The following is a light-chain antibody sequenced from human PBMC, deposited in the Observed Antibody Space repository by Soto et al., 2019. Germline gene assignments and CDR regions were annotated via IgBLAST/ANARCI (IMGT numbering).Light chain of an antibody. CDR1: SSNIGAGYD. CDR3: QSYDSTLSARYV. Sequence: SVLTQPPSVSGAPGQRVTISCTGSSSNIGAGYDVHWYQQRPGTAPKLLIFGNTNRPSGVPDRFSGSKSGTSASLAITGLQAEDEGDYYCQSYDSTLSARYVFGTGTKVTDL. CDR2: GNT. J-gene: IGLJ1*01. V-gene: IGLV1-40*01.